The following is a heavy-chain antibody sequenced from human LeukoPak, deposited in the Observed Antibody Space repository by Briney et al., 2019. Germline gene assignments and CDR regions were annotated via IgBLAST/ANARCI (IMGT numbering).Heavy chain of an antibody. CDR1: GYTFTSYA. J-gene: IGHJ4*02. CDR3: AVYYYDSSGYLDY. V-gene: IGHV1-3*01. D-gene: IGHD3-22*01. CDR2: INAGNGNT. Sequence: ASVKVSCKASGYTFTSYAMHWVRQAPGQRLEWMGWINAGNGNTKYSQKFQGRVTITADKSTSTAYMELSSLRSEDTAVYYCAVYYYDSSGYLDYWGQGTLVTVSS.